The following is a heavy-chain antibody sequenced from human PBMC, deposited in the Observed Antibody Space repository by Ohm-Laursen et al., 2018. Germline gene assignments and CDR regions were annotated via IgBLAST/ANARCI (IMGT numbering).Heavy chain of an antibody. CDR2: FDPSGVST. J-gene: IGHJ4*02. Sequence: SVKVSCKASGYTFTSFYMHWVRQAPGQGLEWMGMFDPSGVSTTYAQKFQGRVTMTRDTSTSTVSMELRSPRSEDTAVYYCARETWGEPFDYWGQGTLVTVSP. D-gene: IGHD3-16*01. CDR1: GYTFTSFY. V-gene: IGHV1-46*01. CDR3: ARETWGEPFDY.